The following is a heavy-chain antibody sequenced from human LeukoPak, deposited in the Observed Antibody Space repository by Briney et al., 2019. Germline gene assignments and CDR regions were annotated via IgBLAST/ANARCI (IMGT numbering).Heavy chain of an antibody. Sequence: SETLSLTCTVSGGSIIINSYYWGWIRQPPGKGLEWIGSIYYSWSTNYNPSLKSRVTISVDTSKNQFSLKLSSVTDADTAVYYCARVRDGGYRYGLLAYYYYYMDVWGKGTTVTVSS. J-gene: IGHJ6*03. V-gene: IGHV4-39*07. D-gene: IGHD5-18*01. CDR3: ARVRDGGYRYGLLAYYYYYMDV. CDR2: IYYSWST. CDR1: GGSIIINSYY.